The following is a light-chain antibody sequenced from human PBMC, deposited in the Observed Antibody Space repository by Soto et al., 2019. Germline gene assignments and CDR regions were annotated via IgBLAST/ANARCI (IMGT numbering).Light chain of an antibody. CDR1: QSVTSN. J-gene: IGKJ1*01. V-gene: IGKV3D-15*01. CDR2: AAS. Sequence: EIVLTQSPGTLSLSPGERSPLSCRASQSVTSNLAWYQQKRGQSPRLLIYAASTRATGVPARFSGSGSGTEFKLTIRSLQSEDFEVYYCPKYKSYWTFGQGTKVDIK. CDR3: PKYKSYWT.